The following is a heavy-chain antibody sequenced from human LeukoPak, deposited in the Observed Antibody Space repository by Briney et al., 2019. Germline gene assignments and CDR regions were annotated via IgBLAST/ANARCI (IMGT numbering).Heavy chain of an antibody. Sequence: SETLSLTCTVSGYSISSGYYWGWIRQPPGKGLEWIGSIYHSGSTYYNPSLKSRVTISVDTSKNQFSLKLSSVTAAATAVYYCASKRQSWHGNYFDYWGQGTLVTVSS. D-gene: IGHD6-13*01. J-gene: IGHJ4*02. CDR3: ASKRQSWHGNYFDY. V-gene: IGHV4-38-2*02. CDR1: GYSISSGYY. CDR2: IYHSGST.